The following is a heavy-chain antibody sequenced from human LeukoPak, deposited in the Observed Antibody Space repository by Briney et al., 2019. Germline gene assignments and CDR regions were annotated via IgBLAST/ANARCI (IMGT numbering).Heavy chain of an antibody. J-gene: IGHJ4*02. Sequence: PGGSLRLSCAASGFTFSSYAMSWVRQAPGKGLEWVSAISGSGGITYYADSVKGRFTISRDNSKNTLYLQMNSLRAEDTAVYYCAKGPSNFIAAADNFDYWGQGTLVTVSS. V-gene: IGHV3-23*01. CDR3: AKGPSNFIAAADNFDY. D-gene: IGHD6-13*01. CDR1: GFTFSSYA. CDR2: ISGSGGIT.